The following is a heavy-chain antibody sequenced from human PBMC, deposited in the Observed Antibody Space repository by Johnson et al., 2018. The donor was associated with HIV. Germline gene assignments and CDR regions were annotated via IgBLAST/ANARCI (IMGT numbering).Heavy chain of an antibody. CDR2: ISYDGSNK. CDR3: AKCGDADAFDI. D-gene: IGHD3-10*01. J-gene: IGHJ3*02. V-gene: IGHV3-30*18. CDR1: GFTFSSYW. Sequence: QVQLVESGGGLVQPGGSLRLSCAASGFTFSSYWMHWVRQAPGKGLEWVAVISYDGSNKYYADSVKGRFTISRDNSKNTLYLQMNSLRAEDTAVYYCAKCGDADAFDIWGQGTMVTVSS.